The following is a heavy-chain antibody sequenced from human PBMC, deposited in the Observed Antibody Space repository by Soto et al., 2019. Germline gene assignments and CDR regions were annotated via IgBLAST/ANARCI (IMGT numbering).Heavy chain of an antibody. CDR1: GFTFSSYA. D-gene: IGHD3-22*01. CDR2: ISGSAATT. Sequence: EVQLLESGGGLVQPGGSLRLSCAASGFTFSSYAMNWVRQAPGKGLEWVSAISGSAATTHFADSVKGRFTISRDNSKNTLYLQMNSLIAEDTAVYYCARDRSYYDSSGSYSPPYWGQGTLVTGSS. CDR3: ARDRSYYDSSGSYSPPY. V-gene: IGHV3-23*01. J-gene: IGHJ4*02.